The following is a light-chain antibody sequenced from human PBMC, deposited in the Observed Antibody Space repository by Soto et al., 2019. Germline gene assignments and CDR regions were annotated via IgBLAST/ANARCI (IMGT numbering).Light chain of an antibody. CDR2: EVS. CDR1: SSDVGGYNY. CDR3: SSYAGSNNVV. J-gene: IGLJ2*01. Sequence: QSVLTQPPSASGSPGQSVTIPCTGTSSDVGGYNYVSWYQQHPGKAPKLMIYEVSKRPSGVPDRFSGSKSGNTASLTVSGLQAEDEADYYCSSYAGSNNVVFGGGTKLTVL. V-gene: IGLV2-8*01.